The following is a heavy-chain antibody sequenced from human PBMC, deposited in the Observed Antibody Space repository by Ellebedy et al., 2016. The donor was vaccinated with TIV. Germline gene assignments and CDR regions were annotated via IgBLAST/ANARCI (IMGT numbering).Heavy chain of an antibody. V-gene: IGHV3-21*01. J-gene: IGHJ6*03. Sequence: GGSLRLSXAASGFTFSSYSMNWVRQAPGKGLEWVSSISSSSSYIYYADSVKGRFTISRDNAKNSLYLQMNSLRAEDTAVYYCARDPPQVYTIFGVARGAGYMDVWGKGTTVTVSS. CDR1: GFTFSSYS. CDR3: ARDPPQVYTIFGVARGAGYMDV. CDR2: ISSSSSYI. D-gene: IGHD3-3*01.